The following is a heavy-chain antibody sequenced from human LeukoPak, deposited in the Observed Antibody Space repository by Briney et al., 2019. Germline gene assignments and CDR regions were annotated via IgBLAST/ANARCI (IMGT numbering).Heavy chain of an antibody. V-gene: IGHV4-59*01. J-gene: IGHJ4*02. CDR3: ARGDPSGRPGIAFDY. D-gene: IGHD1-26*01. Sequence: PSEILSLICTVSGGSLCNIYWSWIRQPPGKGLEWIGHFHDSESRYYNPSLKSRVTLSVDTSNNQFSLKLSSVTATDTAVYYCARGDPSGRPGIAFDYWGQGTLVTVSS. CDR1: GGSLCNIY. CDR2: FHDSESR.